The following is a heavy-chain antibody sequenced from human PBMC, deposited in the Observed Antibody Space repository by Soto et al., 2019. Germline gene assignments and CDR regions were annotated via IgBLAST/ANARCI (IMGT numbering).Heavy chain of an antibody. J-gene: IGHJ5*02. D-gene: IGHD3-22*01. CDR2: IIPIFGTA. CDR1: GGTFSSYA. CDR3: ASYYDSSGYYPSWFDP. Sequence: SVKASCKASGGTFSSYAISWVRQAPGQGLEWMGGIIPIFGTANYAQKFQGRVTITADKSTSTAYMELSSLRSEDTAVYYCASYYDSSGYYPSWFDPWGQGTMVTVSS. V-gene: IGHV1-69*06.